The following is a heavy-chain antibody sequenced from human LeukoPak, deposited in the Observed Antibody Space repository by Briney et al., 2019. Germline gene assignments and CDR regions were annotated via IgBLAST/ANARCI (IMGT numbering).Heavy chain of an antibody. V-gene: IGHV3-9*01. CDR1: GFTFDDYA. Sequence: PGRSLRLSCAASGFTFDDYAMHWVRQAPGKGLEWVSGISWNSGSIGYADSVKGRSTISRDNAKNSLYLQMNSLRAEDTALYYCAKGDSGSYVRPADYWGQGTLVTVSS. CDR3: AKGDSGSYVRPADY. D-gene: IGHD1-26*01. J-gene: IGHJ4*02. CDR2: ISWNSGSI.